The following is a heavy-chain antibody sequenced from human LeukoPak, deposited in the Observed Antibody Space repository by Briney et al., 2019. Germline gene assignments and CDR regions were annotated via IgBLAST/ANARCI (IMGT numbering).Heavy chain of an antibody. Sequence: PGGSLRLSCAASGFTFSSSWMTWVRQAPGKGLEWVSTISSSGGSIFYSDSVKGRFTISRDNSKNTLYLQMNSLRAEDTAVYYCAKDYSGSWYYFDYWGQGTLVTVSS. CDR2: ISSSGGSI. D-gene: IGHD6-13*01. J-gene: IGHJ4*02. V-gene: IGHV3-23*01. CDR1: GFTFSSSW. CDR3: AKDYSGSWYYFDY.